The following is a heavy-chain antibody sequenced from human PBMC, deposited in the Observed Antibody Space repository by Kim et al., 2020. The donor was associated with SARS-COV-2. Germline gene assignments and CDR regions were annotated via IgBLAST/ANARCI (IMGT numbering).Heavy chain of an antibody. V-gene: IGHV4-59*08. D-gene: IGHD2-15*01. Sequence: SETLSLTCTVSGASISSSYWTWIRQPPGKGLEWIGCVYHTGSTNYSPSLKSRVTISMDTSKNQFSLKLSSVTAADTAVYYCARSATVSSWFDPWVQGTLV. CDR2: VYHTGST. J-gene: IGHJ5*02. CDR3: ARSATVSSWFDP. CDR1: GASISSSY.